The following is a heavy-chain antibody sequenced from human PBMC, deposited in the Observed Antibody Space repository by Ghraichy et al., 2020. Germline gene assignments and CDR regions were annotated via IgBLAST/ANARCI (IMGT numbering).Heavy chain of an antibody. D-gene: IGHD3-3*01. Sequence: ASVKVSCKTSGYTFTNYAVHWARQAPGERLEWMGLINAGIGDTKYSQKFQGRVTITRDTSASTAYMELSSLRSEDTAVYYCARGSTSRSGYPSWPFDQWGQGTLVIVSS. CDR3: ARGSTSRSGYPSWPFDQ. V-gene: IGHV1-3*01. J-gene: IGHJ4*02. CDR2: INAGIGDT. CDR1: GYTFTNYA.